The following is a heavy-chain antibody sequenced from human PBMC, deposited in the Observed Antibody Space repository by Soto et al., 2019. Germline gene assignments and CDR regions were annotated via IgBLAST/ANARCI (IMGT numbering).Heavy chain of an antibody. CDR2: INAGNGNT. J-gene: IGHJ6*02. V-gene: IGHV1-3*01. CDR1: GYTFTSYA. Sequence: ASVKVSCKASGYTFTSYAMHWVRQAPGQRLEWMGWINAGNGNTKYSQKFQGRVTITRDTSASTAYMELSGLRSEDTAVYYCARGGTGSGSYTRYYYYGMDVWGQGTTVTVSS. D-gene: IGHD3-10*01. CDR3: ARGGTGSGSYTRYYYYGMDV.